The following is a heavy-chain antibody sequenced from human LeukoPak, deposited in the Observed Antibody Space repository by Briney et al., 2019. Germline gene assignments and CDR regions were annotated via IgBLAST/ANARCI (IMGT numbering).Heavy chain of an antibody. CDR2: ISHGGTT. Sequence: SETLPLTCTVSGGSISSGSYYWGWIRQPPGKGLEWIGEISHGGTTNYNPSLRSRVAMSLDRANNQFSLSLTSVTAADTAVYYCTREDRPFCPFAYWGQGVLVTVSS. CDR3: TREDRPFCPFAY. V-gene: IGHV4-39*07. J-gene: IGHJ4*02. CDR1: GGSISSGSYY. D-gene: IGHD3-22*01.